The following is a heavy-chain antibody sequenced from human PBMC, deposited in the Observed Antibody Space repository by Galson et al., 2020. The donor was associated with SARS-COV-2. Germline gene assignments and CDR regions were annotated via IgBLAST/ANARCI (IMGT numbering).Heavy chain of an antibody. Sequence: GGSLRLSCAASGFTFSSYGMHWVHQAPGKGLEWVAVISYDGSNKYYADSVKGRFTISRDNSKNTLYLQMNSLRAEDTAVYYCAKELYSWVAAAGTAEPVDYWGQGTLVTVSS. J-gene: IGHJ4*02. CDR1: GFTFSSYG. V-gene: IGHV3-30*18. CDR3: AKELYSWVAAAGTAEPVDY. CDR2: ISYDGSNK. D-gene: IGHD6-13*01.